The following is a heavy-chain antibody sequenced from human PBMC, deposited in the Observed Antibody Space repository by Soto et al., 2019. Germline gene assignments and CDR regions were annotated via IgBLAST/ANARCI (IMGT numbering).Heavy chain of an antibody. CDR1: GFTFSYYS. Sequence: VQLVESGGGLVQPGGSLRLSFAASGFTFSYYSMSWVRQAPGKGLEWVSYISSTSNTIYYADSVKGRFTISRDNAKNSLYLHMNSLSAEDTAVYYCARDRGCSGGICYRDLGYWGQGTLVTVSS. D-gene: IGHD2-15*01. J-gene: IGHJ4*02. V-gene: IGHV3-48*01. CDR3: ARDRGCSGGICYRDLGY. CDR2: ISSTSNTI.